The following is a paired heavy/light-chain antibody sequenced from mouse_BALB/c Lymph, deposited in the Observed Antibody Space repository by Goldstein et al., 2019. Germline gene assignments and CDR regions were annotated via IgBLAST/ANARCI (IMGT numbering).Heavy chain of an antibody. CDR2: ISDGGSYT. Sequence: EVQLVESGGGLVKPGGSLKLSCAASGFTFSDYYMYWVRQTPEKRLEWVATISDGGSYTYYPDSVKGRFTISRDNAKNNLYLQMSSLKSEDTAMYYCARAGDGYYWFAYWGQGTLVTVSA. J-gene: IGHJ3*01. CDR3: ARAGDGYYWFAY. D-gene: IGHD2-3*01. V-gene: IGHV5-4*02. CDR1: GFTFSDYY.
Light chain of an antibody. CDR1: SSVSY. V-gene: IGKV4-68*01. Sequence: QIVLTQSPALMSASPGEKVTMTCSASSSVSYMYWYQQKPRSSPKPWIYLTSNLASGVPARFSGSGSGTSYSLTISSMEAEDAATYYCQQWSSNPHTFGGGTKLEIK. J-gene: IGKJ2*01. CDR2: LTS. CDR3: QQWSSNPHT.